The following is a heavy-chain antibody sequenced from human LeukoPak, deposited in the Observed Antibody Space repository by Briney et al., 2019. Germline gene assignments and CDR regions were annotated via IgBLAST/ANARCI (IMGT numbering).Heavy chain of an antibody. V-gene: IGHV3-7*04. J-gene: IGHJ4*02. Sequence: PGGSLRLSCAASGFTFSSYWMSWVRQAPGKGLEGGANLKQDGSEKYYVDSVKGRFTISRDNAKNSLYLQINSLRAEDTAVYYCARAPLLRYFDWLPTHANYFDYWGQGTLVTVSS. D-gene: IGHD3-9*01. CDR1: GFTFSSYW. CDR2: LKQDGSEK. CDR3: ARAPLLRYFDWLPTHANYFDY.